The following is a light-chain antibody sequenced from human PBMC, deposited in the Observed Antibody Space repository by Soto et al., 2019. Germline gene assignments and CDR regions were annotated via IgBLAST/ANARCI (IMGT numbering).Light chain of an antibody. V-gene: IGLV2-8*01. Sequence: QSVLTQPPSASGSPGQSVTISCTGTSSDVGGYNFVSWYQQHPGKAPKLMIYEVTKRPSGVPDRFSGSKSGNTASLTVSGLQAEDEADYYCTSYAGSNIPVVFGGGTPLTVL. CDR2: EVT. CDR1: SSDVGGYNF. J-gene: IGLJ7*01. CDR3: TSYAGSNIPVV.